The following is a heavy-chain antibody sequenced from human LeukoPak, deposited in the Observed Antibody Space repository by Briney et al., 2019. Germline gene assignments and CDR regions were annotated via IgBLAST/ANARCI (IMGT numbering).Heavy chain of an antibody. Sequence: ASVKVSCKASGYTFTSYYMHWVRQAPGQGLEWMGIINPSGGSTSYAQRFQGRVTMTRDTSTSTVYMELSSLGSEDTAVYYCARAPSGYDFWSGYPDFDYWGQGTLVTVSS. CDR1: GYTFTSYY. CDR3: ARAPSGYDFWSGYPDFDY. CDR2: INPSGGST. V-gene: IGHV1-46*01. J-gene: IGHJ4*02. D-gene: IGHD3-3*01.